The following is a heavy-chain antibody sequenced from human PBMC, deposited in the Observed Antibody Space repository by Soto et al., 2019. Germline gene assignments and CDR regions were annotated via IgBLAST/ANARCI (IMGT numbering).Heavy chain of an antibody. J-gene: IGHJ4*02. V-gene: IGHV4-59*01. Sequence: QVQLQESGPGLVKPSETLSLTCTVSGGSISSYYWSWIRQPPGKGLECIGYIYYSGSTHYNPSLKSRVTISVDPSKIPFSLTLTSVTAADTAVYYCAPYGGNSAYSFDSWGQGTLVTVSS. CDR3: APYGGNSAYSFDS. CDR2: IYYSGST. D-gene: IGHD4-17*01. CDR1: GGSISSYY.